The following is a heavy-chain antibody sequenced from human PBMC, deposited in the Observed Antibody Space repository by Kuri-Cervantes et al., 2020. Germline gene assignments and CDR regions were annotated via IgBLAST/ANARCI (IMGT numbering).Heavy chain of an antibody. CDR3: ARASRRRNWNDLPIRGAFDI. Sequence: GESLKISCAASGFTFSSYGMHWVRQAPGKGLEWVAVIWYDGSNKYYADSVKGRFTISRDNSKNTLYLQMNSLRAEDTAVYYCARASRRRNWNDLPIRGAFDIWGQGTMVTVSS. V-gene: IGHV3-33*08. CDR1: GFTFSSYG. J-gene: IGHJ3*02. D-gene: IGHD1-1*01. CDR2: IWYDGSNK.